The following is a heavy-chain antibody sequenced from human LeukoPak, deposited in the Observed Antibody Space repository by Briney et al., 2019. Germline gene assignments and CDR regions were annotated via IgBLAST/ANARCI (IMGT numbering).Heavy chain of an antibody. J-gene: IGHJ6*02. V-gene: IGHV3-23*01. Sequence: GGSLRLSCAASGFIFSNYAMSWVRQAPGKGLEWVSTIDYSGAYTYYADSVKGRFAISRDNSKNTLYMQMNSLRAEDTTIYYCAKVPYSDYGSGRPPFMDVWGQGTTVAVS. CDR2: IDYSGAYT. CDR3: AKVPYSDYGSGRPPFMDV. CDR1: GFIFSNYA. D-gene: IGHD3-10*01.